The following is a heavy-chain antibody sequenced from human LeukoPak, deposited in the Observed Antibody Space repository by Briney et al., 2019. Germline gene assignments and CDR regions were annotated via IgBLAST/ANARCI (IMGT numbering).Heavy chain of an antibody. V-gene: IGHV4-39*01. D-gene: IGHD6-13*01. CDR2: IYYSGST. CDR3: ARTEIAAAGIGFFDY. CDR1: GGSISSSSYY. Sequence: SETLSLNCTVSGGSISSSSYYWGWIRQPPGKGLEWIGSIYYSGSTYYNPSLKSRVTISVDTSKNQFSLKLSSVTAADTAVYYCARTEIAAAGIGFFDYWGQGTLVTVSS. J-gene: IGHJ4*03.